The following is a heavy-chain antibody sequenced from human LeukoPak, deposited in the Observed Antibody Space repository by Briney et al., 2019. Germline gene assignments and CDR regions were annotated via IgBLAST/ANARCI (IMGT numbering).Heavy chain of an antibody. Sequence: PGGSLRLSCAASGFTFSSYAMSWVRQAPGKGLEWVSAISGSGGSTYYADSVKGRFTISRDNSKNTLYLQMNSLRAEDTAVYYCAKDSKSRCGGGSCYPDYWGQGTLVTVSS. CDR2: ISGSGGST. CDR1: GFTFSSYA. CDR3: AKDSKSRCGGGSCYPDY. J-gene: IGHJ4*02. V-gene: IGHV3-23*01. D-gene: IGHD2-15*01.